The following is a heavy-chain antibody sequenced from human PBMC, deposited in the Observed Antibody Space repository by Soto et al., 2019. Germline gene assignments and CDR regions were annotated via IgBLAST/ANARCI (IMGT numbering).Heavy chain of an antibody. V-gene: IGHV3-21*01. D-gene: IGHD6-13*01. CDR2: ISSSSSYI. J-gene: IGHJ4*02. CDR1: GVTLRSYS. CDR3: ASLIAAAGDDY. Sequence: GGSLRLSCSASGVTLRSYSMNWVRQAPGKGLEWVSSISSSSSYIYYADSVKGRFTISRDNAKNSLYLQMNSLRAEDTAVYYCASLIAAAGDDYWGQGTLVTVSS.